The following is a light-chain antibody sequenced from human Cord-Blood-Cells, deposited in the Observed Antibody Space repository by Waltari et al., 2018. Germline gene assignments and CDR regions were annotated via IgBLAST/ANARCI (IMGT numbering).Light chain of an antibody. CDR2: EVS. CDR1: SSDAGGYNY. J-gene: IGLJ1*01. CDR3: SSYAGSNNLV. V-gene: IGLV2-8*01. Sequence: QSALTQPPSESGSPGQSVTISCTGTSSDAGGYNYVSWYQQHPGKAPKLMIYEVSKRPSRVPDRFSGSKSGNTASLTVSGLQAEDEADYYCSSYAGSNNLVFGTGTKVTVL.